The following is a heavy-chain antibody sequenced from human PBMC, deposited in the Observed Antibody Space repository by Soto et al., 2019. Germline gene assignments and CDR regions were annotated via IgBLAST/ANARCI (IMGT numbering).Heavy chain of an antibody. J-gene: IGHJ6*02. CDR3: ARDGGHGILYYYGMDF. CDR2: LSYDGSSK. CDR1: GFTFSSYA. Sequence: GGSLRLSCAASGFTFSSYAMHWVRQAPGKGLEWVAVLSYDGSSKYYADSVKGRFTISRDNSKYTLFLQMNSLRAEDTAVYYCARDGGHGILYYYGMDFWGQGTTVTVSS. D-gene: IGHD1-20*01. V-gene: IGHV3-30-3*01.